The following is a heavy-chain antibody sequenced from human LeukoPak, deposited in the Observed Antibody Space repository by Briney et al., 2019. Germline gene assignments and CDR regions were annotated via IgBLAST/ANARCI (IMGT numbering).Heavy chain of an antibody. CDR2: IGDDVAST. V-gene: IGHV3-23*01. J-gene: IGHJ4*02. CDR3: ARDSPLLTV. CDR1: GFTFSSHA. Sequence: GGSLRLSCAASGFTFSSHAMSWVRQAPGKGLEWVSAIGDDVASTYYAESVKGRFTISRDNSKNTLYLQMNSLRAEDTATYYCARDSPLLTVWGQGTLVTVSS. D-gene: IGHD3-9*01.